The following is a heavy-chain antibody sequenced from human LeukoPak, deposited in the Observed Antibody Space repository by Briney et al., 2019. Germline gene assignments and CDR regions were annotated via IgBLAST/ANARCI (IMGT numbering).Heavy chain of an antibody. J-gene: IGHJ6*02. V-gene: IGHV1-18*01. Sequence: ASVKVFCKASGYTFTSYGISWVRQAPGQGLEWMGWISAYNGNTNYAQKLQGRVTMTTDTSTSTAYMELRSLRSDDTAVYYCAREGDILTGLNYYYYGMDVWGQGTTVTVSS. D-gene: IGHD3-9*01. CDR2: ISAYNGNT. CDR1: GYTFTSYG. CDR3: AREGDILTGLNYYYYGMDV.